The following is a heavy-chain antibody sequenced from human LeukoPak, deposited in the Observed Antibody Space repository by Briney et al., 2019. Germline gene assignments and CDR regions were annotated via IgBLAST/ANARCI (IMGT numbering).Heavy chain of an antibody. CDR2: IYNDGRT. CDR3: ARTPLHPTISHFDC. J-gene: IGHJ4*02. D-gene: IGHD1-14*01. Sequence: GGSLRLSCVASGFTVSSNYMTWVRQAPGKGLEWVSVIYNDGRTYYADSVKGRFTMSRHNSQNTLFLQMNSLRPEGTALYYCARTPLHPTISHFDCWGQGTLVTVSS. CDR1: GFTVSSNY. V-gene: IGHV3-53*04.